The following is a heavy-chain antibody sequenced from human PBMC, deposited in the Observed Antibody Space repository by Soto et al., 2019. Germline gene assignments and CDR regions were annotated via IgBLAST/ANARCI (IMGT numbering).Heavy chain of an antibody. Sequence: EVQLVESGGGLEQPGRSLRLSCAASGFTFDDYAMHWVRQVPGKGLEWVSGISWNSGSLGYGDSVKGRFTISRDNARKSLYLQMNSLRAEDTAFYYCAKGRMAAAATCVDYWGQGTLVTVSS. D-gene: IGHD6-13*01. CDR1: GFTFDDYA. J-gene: IGHJ4*02. V-gene: IGHV3-9*01. CDR2: ISWNSGSL. CDR3: AKGRMAAAATCVDY.